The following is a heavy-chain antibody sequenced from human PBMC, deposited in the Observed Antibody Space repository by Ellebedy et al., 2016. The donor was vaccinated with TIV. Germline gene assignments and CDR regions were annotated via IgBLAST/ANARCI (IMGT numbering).Heavy chain of an antibody. D-gene: IGHD1-1*01. CDR3: ATHPQWTYNALDY. CDR2: IHQTATT. J-gene: IGHJ4*02. CDR1: GASVSSSNYY. V-gene: IGHV4-39*01. Sequence: GSLRLSXTVSGASVSSSNYYWAWIRQPPGKGLERIGMIHQTATTYFNPSLKSRITISVDTSKTQFSLKLNSVTAADTAVYYCATHPQWTYNALDYWGQGTLVTVSS.